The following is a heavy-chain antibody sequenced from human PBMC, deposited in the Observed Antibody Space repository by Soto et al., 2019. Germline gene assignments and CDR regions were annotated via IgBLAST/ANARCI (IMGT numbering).Heavy chain of an antibody. CDR2: IYYSGTT. D-gene: IGHD3-3*01. CDR1: GDSISSGDYY. J-gene: IGHJ5*02. CDR3: ARVLTIFGVAPPEKWFDP. V-gene: IGHV4-30-4*01. Sequence: SETLSLTCTVSGDSISSGDYYWSWIRQPPGKGLEWIAYIYYSGTTYCNLSLKSRVTMSVDTSKNLFSLKLSFVTAADTAVYYCARVLTIFGVAPPEKWFDPWGQGTLVTVS.